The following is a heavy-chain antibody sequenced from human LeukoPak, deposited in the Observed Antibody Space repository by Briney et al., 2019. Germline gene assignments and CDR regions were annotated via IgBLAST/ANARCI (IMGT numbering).Heavy chain of an antibody. D-gene: IGHD6-19*01. V-gene: IGHV1-8*01. Sequence: GASVKVSCKASGYTFTSYDINWVRQATGQELEWMGWMNPSSGNTGYAQKFQGRVTMTRNTSISTAYMELSSLRSEDTAVYYCARGASSGWYGNFDYWGQGTLVTVSS. CDR1: GYTFTSYD. CDR3: ARGASSGWYGNFDY. CDR2: MNPSSGNT. J-gene: IGHJ4*02.